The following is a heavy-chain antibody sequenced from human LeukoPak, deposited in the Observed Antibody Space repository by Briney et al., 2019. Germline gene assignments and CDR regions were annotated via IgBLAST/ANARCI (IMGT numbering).Heavy chain of an antibody. J-gene: IGHJ4*02. CDR3: AIHHYFDSRGYYFFDY. CDR2: SYYDGTN. D-gene: IGHD3-22*01. CDR1: GGSVRNYY. Sequence: SETLSLTCTVSGGSVRNYYWSWIRQPPGKGLEWIGYSYYDGTNNYNPSLKSRVSISVDASKNQLSLRLSSVTAADTAVYYCAIHHYFDSRGYYFFDYWGQGTLVTVSS. V-gene: IGHV4-59*02.